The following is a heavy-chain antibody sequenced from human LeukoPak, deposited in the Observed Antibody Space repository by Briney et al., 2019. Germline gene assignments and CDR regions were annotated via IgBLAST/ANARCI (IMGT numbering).Heavy chain of an antibody. CDR3: ATAGVGATLKDAFDI. V-gene: IGHV1-18*01. Sequence: GASVKVSCKASGYTFTSYGISWVRQAPGQGLEWMGWISAYNGNTNYAQKLQGRVTMTTDTSTSTAYMELRSLRSDDTAVYYCATAGVGATLKDAFDIWGQGTMVTVSS. D-gene: IGHD1-26*01. CDR2: ISAYNGNT. CDR1: GYTFTSYG. J-gene: IGHJ3*02.